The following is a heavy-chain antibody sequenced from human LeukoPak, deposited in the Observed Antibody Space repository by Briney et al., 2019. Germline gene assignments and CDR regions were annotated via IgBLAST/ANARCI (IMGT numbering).Heavy chain of an antibody. D-gene: IGHD3/OR15-3a*01. V-gene: IGHV3-23*01. Sequence: PGGSLRLSCAASGFTFSSYGMHWVRQAPGKGLEWVSAISGSGGSTYYADSVKGRFTISRDNTKNTLYLQMNSLRAEDTAVYYCAKGTHSSRYYYMDVWGKGTTVTVSS. CDR3: AKGTHSSRYYYMDV. CDR2: ISGSGGST. J-gene: IGHJ6*03. CDR1: GFTFSSYG.